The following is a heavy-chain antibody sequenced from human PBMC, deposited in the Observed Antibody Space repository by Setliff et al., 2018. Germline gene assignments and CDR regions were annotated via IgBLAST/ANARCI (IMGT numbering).Heavy chain of an antibody. CDR2: ISGYTGDT. CDR1: GYTFTSYG. J-gene: IGHJ4*02. CDR3: VRSSAPQVVLAAGFDF. V-gene: IGHV1-18*01. D-gene: IGHD6-19*01. Sequence: GASVKVSCKSSGYTFTSYGINWVRQAPGQAPEWIGCISGYTGDTNYAPKFRDRVTLTIDPSATTVYMELQSLRSDDTAVYYCVRSSAPQVVLAAGFDFWGQGTPVTVSS.